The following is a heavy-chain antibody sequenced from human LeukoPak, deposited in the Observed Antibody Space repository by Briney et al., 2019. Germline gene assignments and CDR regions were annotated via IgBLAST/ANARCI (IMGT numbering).Heavy chain of an antibody. D-gene: IGHD1-1*01. CDR3: AKGGSNNWSFDN. CDR1: GFTFSSFW. Sequence: GGSLRLSCEVSGFTFSSFWMNWVRQAPGKGLEWVANINQDGSEEYYVDSVKGRFSISRDNSKSTLYLQMNSLRPEDTAVYYCAKGGSNNWSFDNWGQGTLVTVSS. V-gene: IGHV3-7*01. J-gene: IGHJ4*02. CDR2: INQDGSEE.